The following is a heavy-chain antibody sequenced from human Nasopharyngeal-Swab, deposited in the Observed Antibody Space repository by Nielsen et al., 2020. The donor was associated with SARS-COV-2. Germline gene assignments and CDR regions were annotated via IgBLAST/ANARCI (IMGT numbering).Heavy chain of an antibody. V-gene: IGHV3-30-3*01. Sequence: VRQAPGKGLEWVAVISYDGSNKYYADSVKGRFTISRDNSKNTLYLQMNSLRAEDTAVHYCARGEVYYYDSSGYLNYFDYWGQGTLVTVS. J-gene: IGHJ4*02. CDR3: ARGEVYYYDSSGYLNYFDY. CDR2: ISYDGSNK. D-gene: IGHD3-22*01.